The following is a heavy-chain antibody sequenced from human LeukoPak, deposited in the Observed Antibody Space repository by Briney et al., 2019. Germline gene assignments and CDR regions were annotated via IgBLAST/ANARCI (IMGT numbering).Heavy chain of an antibody. Sequence: PGGSLRLSCAASGFTFSSYAMGWVRQAPGKGLEWVSAITGSSGGTYYADSVKGRFTISRDNSKNTLSLQMNSLRADDTAIYYCAKVGVIGGGAFDIWGQGTMVTVSS. CDR3: AKVGVIGGGAFDI. CDR1: GFTFSSYA. V-gene: IGHV3-23*01. D-gene: IGHD3-22*01. J-gene: IGHJ3*02. CDR2: ITGSSGGT.